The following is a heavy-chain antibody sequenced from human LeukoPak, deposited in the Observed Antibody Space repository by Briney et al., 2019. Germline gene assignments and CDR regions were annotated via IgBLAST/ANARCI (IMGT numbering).Heavy chain of an antibody. CDR3: ARLDYYDSSGFYCGFDY. D-gene: IGHD3-22*01. V-gene: IGHV4-39*01. CDR2: IYYSGST. CDR1: GGSSSSSSYY. J-gene: IGHJ4*02. Sequence: SETLSLTCTVSGGSSSSSSYYWGWIRQPPGKGLEWIGNIYYSGSTNYSPSFKSRVTMSVDTSKDQFSLKLSSVTAADTAVYYCARLDYYDSSGFYCGFDYWGQGTLVTVSS.